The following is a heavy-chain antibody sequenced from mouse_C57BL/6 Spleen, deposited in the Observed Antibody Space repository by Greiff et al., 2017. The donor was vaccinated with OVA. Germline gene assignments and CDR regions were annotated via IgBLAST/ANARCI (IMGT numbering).Heavy chain of an antibody. CDR1: GYTFTSYW. Sequence: VQLQQPGAELVKPGASVKLSCKASGYTFTSYWMHWVKQRPGQGLEWIGMIHPNSGSTNYNEKFKSKATLTVDKSSSTAYMQLSSLTSEDSAVYYCARYYSNSSWYFDDWGTGTTVTVSS. J-gene: IGHJ1*03. D-gene: IGHD2-5*01. CDR3: ARYYSNSSWYFDD. CDR2: IHPNSGST. V-gene: IGHV1-64*01.